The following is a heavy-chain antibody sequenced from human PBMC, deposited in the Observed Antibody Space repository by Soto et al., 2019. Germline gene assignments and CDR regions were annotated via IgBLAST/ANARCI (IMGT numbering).Heavy chain of an antibody. Sequence: GASVKVSCKASGYTFTRYTMNWVRQAPGQRVEWMGWINPDNGNTKSSQKFQDRVIITRDTSASTAYMDLSSLRSEDTAVYYCARGIATGQLDPWGQGTLVTVSS. CDR2: INPDNGNT. V-gene: IGHV1-3*01. D-gene: IGHD2-15*01. J-gene: IGHJ5*02. CDR3: ARGIATGQLDP. CDR1: GYTFTRYT.